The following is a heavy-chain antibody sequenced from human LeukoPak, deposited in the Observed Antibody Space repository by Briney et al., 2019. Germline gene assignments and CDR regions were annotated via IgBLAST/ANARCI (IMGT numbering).Heavy chain of an antibody. CDR2: ISSNGGST. D-gene: IGHD3-22*01. Sequence: GGSLRLSCAASGFTLSSYAMHWVRQAPGKGLEYVSAISSNGGSTYYANSVKVRFTISRDNSKNTLYLQMGSLRAEDMAVYYCARVDYDSSGYPDYWGQGTLVTVSS. CDR3: ARVDYDSSGYPDY. J-gene: IGHJ4*02. CDR1: GFTLSSYA. V-gene: IGHV3-64*01.